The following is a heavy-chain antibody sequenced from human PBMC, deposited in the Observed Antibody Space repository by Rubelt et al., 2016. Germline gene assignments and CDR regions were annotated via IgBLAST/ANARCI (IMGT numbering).Heavy chain of an antibody. CDR1: GGSFRGYY. CDR2: INHSGRT. Sequence: QVQLQQWGAGLLKPSETLSLICDVYGGSFRGYYWSWIRQPPVKGLEWIGEINHSGRTNYTPSLMIRVSIAGYTPKSQVSRQLRSGTAADRDVYYWARGRLIWLGELDRFDYWGQGTMVTVAS. CDR3: ARGRLIWLGELDRFDY. V-gene: IGHV4-34*01. D-gene: IGHD3-10*01. J-gene: IGHJ4*02.